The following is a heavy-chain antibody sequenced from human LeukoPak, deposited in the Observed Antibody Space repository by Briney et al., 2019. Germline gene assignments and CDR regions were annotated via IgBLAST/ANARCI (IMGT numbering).Heavy chain of an antibody. J-gene: IGHJ4*02. CDR1: GFTFSSYG. D-gene: IGHD1-14*01. CDR3: AKTGLPYYFDY. Sequence: GGSLRLPCAASGFTFSSYGMHWVRQAPGKGLEWVAVISYDGSNKYYADSVKGRFTISRDNSKNTLYLQMNSLRAEDTAVYYCAKTGLPYYFDYWGQGTLVTVSS. V-gene: IGHV3-30*18. CDR2: ISYDGSNK.